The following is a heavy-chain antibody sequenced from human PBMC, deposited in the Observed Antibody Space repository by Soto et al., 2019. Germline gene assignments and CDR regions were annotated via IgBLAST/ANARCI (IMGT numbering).Heavy chain of an antibody. D-gene: IGHD2-2*01. Sequence: SEPLSVTKSVSGGSISSFYWSWIRQTPGKGLEWIGYIYYSGSTNYNPSLKSRVTISVDTSKNQFSLKLSSVTAADTAVYYCATSHIVVVPAAMRRIEYYYYYMDVWGKGTTVTVSS. CDR2: IYYSGST. CDR3: ATSHIVVVPAAMRRIEYYYYYMDV. V-gene: IGHV4-59*08. J-gene: IGHJ6*03. CDR1: GGSISSFY.